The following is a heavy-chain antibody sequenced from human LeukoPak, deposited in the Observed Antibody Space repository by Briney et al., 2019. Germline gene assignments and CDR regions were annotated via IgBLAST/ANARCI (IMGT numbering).Heavy chain of an antibody. CDR1: GGSFSGYY. CDR3: ARGWPGYCSGGSCIYYGMDV. J-gene: IGHJ6*02. Sequence: SETLSLTCAVYGGSFSGYYWSWIRQPPGKGLEWIGEINHSGSTNYNPSLKSRVTISVDTSKNQFSLKLSSVTAAGTAVYYCARGWPGYCSGGSCIYYGMDVWGQGTTVTVSS. CDR2: INHSGST. V-gene: IGHV4-34*01. D-gene: IGHD2-15*01.